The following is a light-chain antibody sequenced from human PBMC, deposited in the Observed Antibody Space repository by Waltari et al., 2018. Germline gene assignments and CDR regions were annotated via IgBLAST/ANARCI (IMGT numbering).Light chain of an antibody. CDR3: QQYESSSPYT. CDR2: RAS. CDR1: QNIGPW. J-gene: IGKJ2*01. Sequence: DIQMTPSPSTVSASVGDRVPIPCRTSQNIGPWLAWYQQKPGRAPNLLIYRASSLQSGVPSRFSGSGSGTEFTLTITSLQPDDIATYYCQQYESSSPYTFGPGTKLEIK. V-gene: IGKV1-5*03.